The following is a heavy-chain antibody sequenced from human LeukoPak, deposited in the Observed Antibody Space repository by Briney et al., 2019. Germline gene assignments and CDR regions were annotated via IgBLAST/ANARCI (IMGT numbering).Heavy chain of an antibody. J-gene: IGHJ4*02. Sequence: SETLSLTCTVTGGSISSSSFYWGWIRQPPGKGLEWIGSGYYTGSTYYNPSLKSRVAISLDTSKNQFSLKLSSVTAAGTAVYYCAGWVQSLGVDFDYWGQGTLVTVSS. CDR3: AGWVQSLGVDFDY. CDR1: GGSISSSSFY. D-gene: IGHD3-16*01. CDR2: GYYTGST. V-gene: IGHV4-39*01.